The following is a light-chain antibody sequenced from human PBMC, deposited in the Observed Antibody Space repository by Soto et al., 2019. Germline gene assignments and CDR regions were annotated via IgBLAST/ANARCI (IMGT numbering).Light chain of an antibody. CDR3: QQRSNWPLN. J-gene: IGKJ4*01. CDR2: DAS. Sequence: EIVLTQSPATLSLSPGERATLSCRASQSVSSYLAWYQQKPGQAPRLLIYDASNRATGIPARFSGSGSGTDFTLTNSSLEPEAFAVYYCQQRSNWPLNFGGGTKVEIK. V-gene: IGKV3-11*01. CDR1: QSVSSY.